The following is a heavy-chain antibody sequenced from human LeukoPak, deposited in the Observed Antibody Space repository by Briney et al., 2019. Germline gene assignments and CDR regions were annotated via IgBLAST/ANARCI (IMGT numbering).Heavy chain of an antibody. CDR3: ATAKKLAYSHMIEAFDY. D-gene: IGHD3-22*01. V-gene: IGHV1-24*01. Sequence: ASVKVSCKVSGYTLTELSMHWVRQAPGKGLEWMGGFDPEDGETIYAQKFQGRVTMTEDTSTDTAYMELSSLRSEDTAVYYCATAKKLAYSHMIEAFDYWGQGTLVTVSS. CDR2: FDPEDGET. J-gene: IGHJ4*02. CDR1: GYTLTELS.